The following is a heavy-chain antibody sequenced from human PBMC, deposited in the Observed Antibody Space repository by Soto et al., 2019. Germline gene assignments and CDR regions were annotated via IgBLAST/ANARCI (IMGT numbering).Heavy chain of an antibody. CDR1: GFTFSSYG. Sequence: RGSLRLSCAASGFTFSSYGMHLFRQAPGKWLEWVALISFDASNKYYADSVKGRFTISRDNSKNTLYLQMNSLRAEDTAVYYCAKGIVGAAVDYWGQGTLVTVSS. V-gene: IGHV3-30*18. J-gene: IGHJ4*02. D-gene: IGHD1-26*01. CDR3: AKGIVGAAVDY. CDR2: ISFDASNK.